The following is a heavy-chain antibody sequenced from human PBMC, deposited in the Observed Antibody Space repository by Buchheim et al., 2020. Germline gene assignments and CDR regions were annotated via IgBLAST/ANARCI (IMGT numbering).Heavy chain of an antibody. CDR2: ISYDGSNK. V-gene: IGHV3-30*04. J-gene: IGHJ6*02. Sequence: QVQLVESGGGVVQPGRSLRLSCAASGFTFSSYAMHWVRQAPGKGLEWVAVISYDGSNKYYADSVKGRFTISSDNSKNTLYLQMNSLRAEDTAVYYCARDLADIVVVPAAMLDYYYYGMDVWGQGTT. D-gene: IGHD2-2*01. CDR1: GFTFSSYA. CDR3: ARDLADIVVVPAAMLDYYYYGMDV.